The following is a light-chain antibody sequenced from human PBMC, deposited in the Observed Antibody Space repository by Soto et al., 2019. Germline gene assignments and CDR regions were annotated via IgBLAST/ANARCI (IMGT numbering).Light chain of an antibody. V-gene: IGLV2-8*01. J-gene: IGLJ1*01. CDR3: SSYTSSNNFYV. CDR2: EVT. Sequence: QSALTKPPSASGSPGQSVTISCTGTSSDVGDYNYVSWYQQHPGKAPKLMIYEVTKRPSGVPDRFSASNSGNTASLTVAGLQAEDEAEYYCSSYTSSNNFYVFGTGTKLTVL. CDR1: SSDVGDYNY.